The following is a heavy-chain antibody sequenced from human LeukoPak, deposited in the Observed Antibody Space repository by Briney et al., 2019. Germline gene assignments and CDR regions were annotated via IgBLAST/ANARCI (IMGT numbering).Heavy chain of an antibody. V-gene: IGHV4-4*09. CDR1: GGSISSYY. Sequence: SETLSLTCTVSGGSISSYYWSWIRQPPGKGLEWIGYIYTSGSTNYNPSLKSRVTISVDTSKNQFSLKLSSVTAADTAVYYCVRGALLPPAYCSGGSCYGAYYYYYYYMDVWGKGTTVTVSS. CDR3: VRGALLPPAYCSGGSCYGAYYYYYYYMDV. CDR2: IYTSGST. D-gene: IGHD2-15*01. J-gene: IGHJ6*03.